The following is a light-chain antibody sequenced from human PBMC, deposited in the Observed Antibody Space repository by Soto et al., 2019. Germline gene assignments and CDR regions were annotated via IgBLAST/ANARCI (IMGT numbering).Light chain of an antibody. V-gene: IGKV1-5*03. CDR2: QAS. CDR3: QQYNSYWT. CDR1: QDISNY. Sequence: DIQMTQSPSSLSASVGDRVTITCQASQDISNYLNWYQQKPGKAPKLLIYQASSLESGVPSRFSGSGYGTEFTLTISSLQPDDFAAYYCQQYNSYWTFGQGTKVDIK. J-gene: IGKJ1*01.